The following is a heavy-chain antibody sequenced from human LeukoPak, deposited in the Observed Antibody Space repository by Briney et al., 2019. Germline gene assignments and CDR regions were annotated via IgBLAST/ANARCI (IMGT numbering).Heavy chain of an antibody. CDR2: LNWNGAST. CDR1: GFTFDDYG. Sequence: GGSLRLSCAASGFTFDDYGLSWVRQVPGKGLEWVSGLNWNGASTGYADSVKGRFTISRDNAKNTLYLQMNSLKAEDTAIYYCAREGGSYSNYFDYWGQGTLVTVSS. J-gene: IGHJ4*02. D-gene: IGHD1-26*01. V-gene: IGHV3-20*04. CDR3: AREGGSYSNYFDY.